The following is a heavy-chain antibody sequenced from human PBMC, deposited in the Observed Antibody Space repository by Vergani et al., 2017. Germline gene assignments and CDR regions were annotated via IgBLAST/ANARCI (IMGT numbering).Heavy chain of an antibody. J-gene: IGHJ3*02. CDR1: GFSFPGYA. D-gene: IGHD3-22*01. Sequence: EVQLLESGGGLVQPGGSLRLFCEASGFSFPGYAMSWVRQAPGKGLEWVSSVSCGSGAPYYADSVKGQFSISRDNSKNTLHLQMNSLRADDTAVYYCAKDRSSSGYANAFDIWGQGTMVTVSS. CDR3: AKDRSSSGYANAFDI. V-gene: IGHV3-23*01. CDR2: VSCGSGAP.